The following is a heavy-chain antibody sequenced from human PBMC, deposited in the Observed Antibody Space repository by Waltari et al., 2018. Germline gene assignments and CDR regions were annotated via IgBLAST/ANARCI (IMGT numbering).Heavy chain of an antibody. Sequence: EVQLLESGGGLGQPGGSLRLSCVASGLTLSRYTMSWVRQAPGKGLEWVSSIGGSGISTYYADSVKGRFTISRDNSKDTLYLQINSLRAEDTAVYYCAKDIAPAGTRYFDYWGQGTLVTVSS. CDR2: IGGSGIST. D-gene: IGHD6-13*01. CDR3: AKDIAPAGTRYFDY. V-gene: IGHV3-23*01. CDR1: GLTLSRYT. J-gene: IGHJ4*02.